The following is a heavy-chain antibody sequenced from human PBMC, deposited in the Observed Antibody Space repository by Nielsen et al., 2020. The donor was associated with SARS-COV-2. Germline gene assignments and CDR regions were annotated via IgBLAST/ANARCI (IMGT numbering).Heavy chain of an antibody. D-gene: IGHD2-8*02. Sequence: GESLKISCAASGFTFGDYYMSWIRQAPGKGLEWVSYISSSSSYTNYADSVKGRFTISRDNAKNSLYLQMNSLRAEDTAVYYCARDRVLENPYWYFDLWGRGTLVTVSS. J-gene: IGHJ2*01. CDR1: GFTFGDYY. V-gene: IGHV3-11*05. CDR3: ARDRVLENPYWYFDL. CDR2: ISSSSSYT.